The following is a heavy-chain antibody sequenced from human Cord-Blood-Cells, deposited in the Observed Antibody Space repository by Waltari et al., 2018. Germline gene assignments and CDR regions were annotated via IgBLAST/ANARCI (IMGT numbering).Heavy chain of an antibody. V-gene: IGHV4-59*01. CDR1: GGSISSYY. CDR2: IYYSGST. Sequence: QVQLQESGPGLVKPSETLSLTCTVSGGSISSYYWSWIRQPPGKGLEWIGYIYYSGSTNYNPSLKSRVTISVDTSKNQFSLKLSSVTAVDTAVYYCARDRDYGDYFDYWGQGTLVTVSS. J-gene: IGHJ4*02. D-gene: IGHD4-17*01. CDR3: ARDRDYGDYFDY.